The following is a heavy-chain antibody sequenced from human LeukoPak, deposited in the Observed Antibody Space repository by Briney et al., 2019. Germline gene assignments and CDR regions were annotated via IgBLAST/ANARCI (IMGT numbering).Heavy chain of an antibody. V-gene: IGHV3-23*01. CDR1: KFNFSMYS. CDR2: ISGRGGNT. D-gene: IGHD2-21*01. CDR3: AKGLRPYFTSDAFDI. Sequence: GGSLRLSCSASKFNFSMYSMSWVRQSPGKGLEWVSAISGRGGNTYYVDSVKGRFTISRDNSKSTLFFQLDNVRAEDTAFYYCAKGLRPYFTSDAFDIWGRGTLVTVNS. J-gene: IGHJ3*02.